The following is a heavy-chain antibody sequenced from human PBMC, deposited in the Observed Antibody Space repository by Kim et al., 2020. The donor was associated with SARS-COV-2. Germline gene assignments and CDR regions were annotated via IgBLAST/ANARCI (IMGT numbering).Heavy chain of an antibody. CDR3: ARDRGRSYDSSGYYYLYYYYGMDV. D-gene: IGHD3-22*01. CDR1: GYTFTSYG. V-gene: IGHV1-18*01. CDR2: ISAYNGNT. J-gene: IGHJ6*02. Sequence: ASVKVSCKASGYTFTSYGISWVRQAPGQGLEWMGWISAYNGNTNYAQKLQGRVTMTTDTSTSTAYMELRSLRSDDTAVYYCARDRGRSYDSSGYYYLYYYYGMDVWGQGTTVTDSS.